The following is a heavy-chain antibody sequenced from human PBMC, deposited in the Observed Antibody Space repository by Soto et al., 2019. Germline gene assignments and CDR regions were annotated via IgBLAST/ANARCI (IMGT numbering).Heavy chain of an antibody. CDR3: GRVRTSDYWSGYSPVYI. Sequence: QVLLVQSGAEVRKPGASVKLSCKTSGYTFTSYIIHRVRQAPGQGLEWVGLINPSGGSTNYAQRVQGRVTVTRDTSTSTVYMDLSSLRSEDTALYYCGRVRTSDYWSGYSPVYIWGEGTMVTVST. D-gene: IGHD3-3*01. CDR1: GYTFTSYI. J-gene: IGHJ3*02. CDR2: INPSGGST. V-gene: IGHV1-46*01.